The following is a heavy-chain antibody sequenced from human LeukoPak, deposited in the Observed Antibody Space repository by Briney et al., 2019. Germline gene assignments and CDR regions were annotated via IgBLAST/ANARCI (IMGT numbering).Heavy chain of an antibody. CDR3: ARHTGGVDTALVQDAFDI. J-gene: IGHJ3*02. D-gene: IGHD5-18*01. Sequence: GESLKISCKGSGYRFTNYWIGWVRQMPGKGLECMGIIYPDDSDIRYSPSFQGQVTISADKSVSTAYLQWSSLKASDTAIYYCARHTGGVDTALVQDAFDIWGQGTRVTVSS. CDR1: GYRFTNYW. CDR2: IYPDDSDI. V-gene: IGHV5-51*01.